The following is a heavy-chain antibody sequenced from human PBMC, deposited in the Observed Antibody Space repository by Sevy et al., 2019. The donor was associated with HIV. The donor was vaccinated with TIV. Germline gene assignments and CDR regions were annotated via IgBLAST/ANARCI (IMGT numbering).Heavy chain of an antibody. V-gene: IGHV3-74*01. CDR3: ARQYYYGSGRIFYYGMDV. CDR2: LDSDDGST. D-gene: IGHD3-10*01. CDR1: GFTFRNYW. Sequence: GGSLRLSCAASGFTFRNYWMHWVRQDPGKGLVWVSRLDSDDGSTSYADSVKGRFTISRDNAKSTLFLKMNSLRAEDTAVYYCARQYYYGSGRIFYYGMDVWGQGTTVTVSS. J-gene: IGHJ6*02.